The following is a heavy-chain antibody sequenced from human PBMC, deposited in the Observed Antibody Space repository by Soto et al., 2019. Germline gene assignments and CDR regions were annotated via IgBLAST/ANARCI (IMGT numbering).Heavy chain of an antibody. D-gene: IGHD3-22*01. Sequence: ASVKVSCKASGYTFTGYYMHWVRQAPGQGLEWMGWINPNSGGTNYAQKFQGRVTMTRDTSISTAYMELSRLRSDDTAVYYCAREGTYYYDSSGESAWFDPWGQGTLVTVS. V-gene: IGHV1-2*02. J-gene: IGHJ5*02. CDR2: INPNSGGT. CDR3: AREGTYYYDSSGESAWFDP. CDR1: GYTFTGYY.